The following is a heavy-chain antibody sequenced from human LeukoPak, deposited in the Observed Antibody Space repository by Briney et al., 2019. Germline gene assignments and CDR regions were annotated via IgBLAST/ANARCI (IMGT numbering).Heavy chain of an antibody. D-gene: IGHD3-9*01. V-gene: IGHV1-18*01. CDR3: ARDRDDILTGYPTSFDY. Sequence: ASVKVSCKASGYTFTSYGISWVRQAPGQGLEWMRWISAYNGNTNYAQKLQGRVTMTTDTSTSTAYMELRSLRSDDTAVYYCARDRDDILTGYPTSFDYWGQGTLVTVSS. CDR2: ISAYNGNT. CDR1: GYTFTSYG. J-gene: IGHJ4*02.